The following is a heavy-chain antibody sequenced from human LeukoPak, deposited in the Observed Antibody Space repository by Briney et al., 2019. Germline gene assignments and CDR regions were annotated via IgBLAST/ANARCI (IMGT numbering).Heavy chain of an antibody. CDR3: ARGVRWLHDYYFDY. J-gene: IGHJ4*02. CDR2: INPSGGST. D-gene: IGHD4-17*01. CDR1: GYTFTSYY. V-gene: IGHV1-46*01. Sequence: GGSLRLSCAPSGYTFTSYYMHWVRQAPGQGLEWMGIINPSGGSTSYAQKFQGRVTMTRDMSTSTVYMELSSLRSEDTAVYYCARGVRWLHDYYFDYWGQGTLVTVSS.